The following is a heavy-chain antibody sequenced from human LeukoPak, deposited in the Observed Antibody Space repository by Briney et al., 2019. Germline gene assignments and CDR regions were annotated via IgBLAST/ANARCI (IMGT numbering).Heavy chain of an antibody. Sequence: SETLSLTCTVSGGSISSYYWSWIRQPPGKGLEWIGYIYYSGSTNYNPSLKSRVTISVDTSKNQFSLKLSSVTAADTAVYYCARRMVATSSGFDYWGQGTLVTVSS. J-gene: IGHJ4*02. D-gene: IGHD5-12*01. CDR2: IYYSGST. V-gene: IGHV4-59*01. CDR3: ARRMVATSSGFDY. CDR1: GGSISSYY.